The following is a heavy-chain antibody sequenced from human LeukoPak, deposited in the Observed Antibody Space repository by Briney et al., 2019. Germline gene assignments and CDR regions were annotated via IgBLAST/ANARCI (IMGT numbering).Heavy chain of an antibody. J-gene: IGHJ4*02. D-gene: IGHD3-3*01. V-gene: IGHV3-66*01. CDR3: AKIFGVVTGYFDY. Sequence: GGSLRLSCAASGFTVSSNYMSWVRQAPGKGLEWVSVIYSGGSTYYADSVKGRFTISRDNSKNTLYLQMNSLRAEDTAVYYCAKIFGVVTGYFDYWGQGTLVTVSS. CDR1: GFTVSSNY. CDR2: IYSGGST.